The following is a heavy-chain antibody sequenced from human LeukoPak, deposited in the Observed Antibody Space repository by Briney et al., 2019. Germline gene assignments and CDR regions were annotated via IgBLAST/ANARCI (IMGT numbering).Heavy chain of an antibody. Sequence: GGSLRLSCAASGYTFNTHWMHWVRHAPGKGLVWVSRLNNDGSGTTYTDSVKGRFTISRDNAKNTLSLQMNSLRPEDTAVYFCARDVAYAFDIWGQGTMVTVSS. CDR3: ARDVAYAFDI. CDR1: GYTFNTHW. CDR2: LNNDGSGT. J-gene: IGHJ3*02. V-gene: IGHV3-74*01. D-gene: IGHD2-21*01.